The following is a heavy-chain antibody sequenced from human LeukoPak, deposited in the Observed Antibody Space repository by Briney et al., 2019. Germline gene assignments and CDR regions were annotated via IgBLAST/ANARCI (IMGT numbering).Heavy chain of an antibody. Sequence: GGSLRLSCAASGFTFSSYWMSWVRQAPGKGLEGVANIKQDGSEKYYVDSVKGRFTISRDNAKNSLYLQMNSLRAEDTAVYYCARDGYSGYDAARYWGQGTLVTVSS. V-gene: IGHV3-7*01. CDR3: ARDGYSGYDAARY. CDR2: IKQDGSEK. D-gene: IGHD5-12*01. CDR1: GFTFSSYW. J-gene: IGHJ4*02.